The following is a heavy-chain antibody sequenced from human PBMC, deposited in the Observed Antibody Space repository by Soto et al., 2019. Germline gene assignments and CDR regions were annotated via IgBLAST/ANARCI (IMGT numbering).Heavy chain of an antibody. D-gene: IGHD3-10*01. J-gene: IGHJ2*01. V-gene: IGHV3-13*04. Sequence: EAQLVESGGGLVQPGGSLRLSCAASGFTFSTFDMHWVRQVTGKGLEWVSAIGTTGDTYYPGSVRGRFTISRDDAKNSLYLQMNSLGAGDTAVYYCARDATYGSGRGPDWYFDLWGRGTVVTVSS. CDR3: ARDATYGSGRGPDWYFDL. CDR1: GFTFSTFD. CDR2: IGTTGDT.